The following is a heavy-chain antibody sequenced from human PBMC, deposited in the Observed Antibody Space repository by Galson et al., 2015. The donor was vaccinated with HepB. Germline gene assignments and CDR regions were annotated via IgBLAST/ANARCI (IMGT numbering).Heavy chain of an antibody. Sequence: SLRLSCAASGFTVSSNYMSWVRQAPGKGLEWVSVIYSGGSTYYADSVKGRFTISRDNSKNTLYLQMNSLRAEDTAVYYCASARHFWSGYLHYWGQGTLVTVSS. CDR1: GFTVSSNY. J-gene: IGHJ4*02. D-gene: IGHD3-3*02. CDR2: IYSGGST. CDR3: ASARHFWSGYLHY. V-gene: IGHV3-53*01.